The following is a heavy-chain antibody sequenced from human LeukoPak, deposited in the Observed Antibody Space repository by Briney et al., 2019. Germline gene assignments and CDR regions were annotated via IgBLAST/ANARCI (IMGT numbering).Heavy chain of an antibody. V-gene: IGHV1-18*01. CDR1: GYTFTSYG. CDR3: ASQLFFLARKNWFDP. CDR2: ISAYNGNT. J-gene: IGHJ5*02. D-gene: IGHD2/OR15-2a*01. Sequence: GASVKVSCKASGYTFTSYGISWVRQAPGQGLEWMGWISAYNGNTNYAQKFQGRVTITADESTSTAYMELSSLRSEDTAVYYCASQLFFLARKNWFDPWGQGTLVTVSS.